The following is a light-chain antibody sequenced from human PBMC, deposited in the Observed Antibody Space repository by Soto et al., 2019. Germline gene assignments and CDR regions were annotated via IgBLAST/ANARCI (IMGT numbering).Light chain of an antibody. CDR2: DAS. CDR3: QQRRNWPPVT. V-gene: IGKV3-11*01. CDR1: QSINRH. J-gene: IGKJ4*01. Sequence: EIVLTQSPATLSLSPGERATLSCRASQSINRHLAWYRQKPGQAPRLLIYDASNRATGIPARFSGSESETDFTLSISSLEPEDFGVYYCQQRRNWPPVTFGGGTKVDI.